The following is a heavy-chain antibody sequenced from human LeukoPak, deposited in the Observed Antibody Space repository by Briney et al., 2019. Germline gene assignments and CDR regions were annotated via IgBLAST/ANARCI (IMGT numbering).Heavy chain of an antibody. Sequence: PGGSLRLSCTASGSSFSGYWMSWVRQAPGRGLEWVANVGSETHYLDSVKGRFTISRDNAKNSLYLQVNSLRADDTAVYYCARTRDYGSGTFHSFDYWGQGTLVTVSS. CDR3: ARTRDYGSGTFHSFDY. CDR2: VGSET. J-gene: IGHJ4*02. V-gene: IGHV3-7*03. D-gene: IGHD3-10*01. CDR1: GSSFSGYW.